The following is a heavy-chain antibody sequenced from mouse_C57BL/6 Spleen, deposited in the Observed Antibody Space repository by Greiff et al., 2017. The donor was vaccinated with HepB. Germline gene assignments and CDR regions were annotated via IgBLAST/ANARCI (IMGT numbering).Heavy chain of an antibody. Sequence: EVKLVESGGGLVQPGGSLKLSCAASGFTFSDYYMYWVRQTPEKRLEWVAYISNGGGSTYYPDTVKGRFTISRDNAKNTLYLQMSRLKSEDTAMYYCARRGKNDYDGFAYWGQGTLVTVSA. V-gene: IGHV5-12*01. CDR3: ARRGKNDYDGFAY. CDR2: ISNGGGST. D-gene: IGHD2-4*01. CDR1: GFTFSDYY. J-gene: IGHJ3*01.